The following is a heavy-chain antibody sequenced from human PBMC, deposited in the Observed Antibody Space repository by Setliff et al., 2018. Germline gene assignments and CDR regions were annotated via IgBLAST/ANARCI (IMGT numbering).Heavy chain of an antibody. Sequence: SETLSFTCTVSGGSISSYYWSWIRQPAGKGLEWIGHIYIGGSANYNPSLKSRVTMSVDTSKNQFSLHLTSVTAADTAVYYCAREVGTSTSSDAFDVWGQGMMVTVSS. CDR2: IYIGGSA. CDR3: AREVGTSTSSDAFDV. J-gene: IGHJ3*01. CDR1: GGSISSYY. V-gene: IGHV4-4*07. D-gene: IGHD1-26*01.